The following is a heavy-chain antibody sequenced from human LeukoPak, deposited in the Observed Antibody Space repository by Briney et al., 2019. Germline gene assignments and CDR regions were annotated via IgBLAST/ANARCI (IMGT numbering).Heavy chain of an antibody. V-gene: IGHV1-2*06. D-gene: IGHD2-2*01. CDR1: GYTFTGCY. CDR3: ARPLGYCSSNSCYLDV. J-gene: IGHJ6*03. CDR2: INVNSGGT. Sequence: ASVKVSCKASGYTFTGCYMHWVRQAPGQGLEWMGRINVNSGGTNYAQKFQGRVTMTRDTSISTAYMELRRLRSDDTAVYYCARPLGYCSSNSCYLDVWGKGTTVTVSS.